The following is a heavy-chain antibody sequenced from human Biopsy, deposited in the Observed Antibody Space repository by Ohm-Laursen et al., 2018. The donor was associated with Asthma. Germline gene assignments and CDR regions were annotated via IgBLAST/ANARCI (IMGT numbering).Heavy chain of an antibody. CDR1: GGYLTGHY. CDR2: IDQSGYT. Sequence: GTLSLTCTVSGGYLTGHYWNWIRQPPGKGLEWIGEIDQSGYTNYNPSLKSRVPISADTSKNQFHLNLSSVTAADKAVYFCARAAITGIRGWFDPWGQGTQVTVSS. CDR3: ARAAITGIRGWFDP. V-gene: IGHV4-34*01. J-gene: IGHJ5*02. D-gene: IGHD1-20*01.